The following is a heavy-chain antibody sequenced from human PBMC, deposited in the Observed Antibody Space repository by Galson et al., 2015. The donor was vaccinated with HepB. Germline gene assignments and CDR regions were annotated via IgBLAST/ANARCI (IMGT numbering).Heavy chain of an antibody. V-gene: IGHV1-18*04. D-gene: IGHD2-21*02. CDR1: GYTFTSYG. Sequence: SVKVSCKASGYTFTSYGISWVRQAPGQGLEWMGWISAYNGNTNYAQKLQGRVTMTTDTSTSTAYMELRSLRSDDTAVYYCARVLGVVTAYYYYYYGMDVWGQGTTVTVSS. CDR2: ISAYNGNT. J-gene: IGHJ6*02. CDR3: ARVLGVVTAYYYYYYGMDV.